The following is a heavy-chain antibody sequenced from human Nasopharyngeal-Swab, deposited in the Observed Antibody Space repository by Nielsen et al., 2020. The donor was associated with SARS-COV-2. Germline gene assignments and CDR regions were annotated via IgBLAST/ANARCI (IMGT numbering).Heavy chain of an antibody. CDR1: RFTFDNFA. D-gene: IGHD5-12*01. CDR2: ISWNSGSI. CDR3: AKVYWGSGYDRVGFDY. J-gene: IGHJ4*02. Sequence: SLKISCAASRFTFDNFAMHWVRQAPGKGLEWVSGISWNSGSIGYADSAKGRFTISRDNAKNSLYLQMNSLRAEDTALYYCAKVYWGSGYDRVGFDYWGQGTLVTVSS. V-gene: IGHV3-9*01.